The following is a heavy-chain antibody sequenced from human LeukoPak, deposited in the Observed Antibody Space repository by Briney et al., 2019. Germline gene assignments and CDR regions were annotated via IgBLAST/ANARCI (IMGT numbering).Heavy chain of an antibody. CDR1: GFSFSSYE. CDR2: ISSSGSTI. CDR3: ARGDRYCSGGSCYSGDAFDI. D-gene: IGHD2-15*01. J-gene: IGHJ3*02. Sequence: GGSLRLSCVASGFSFSSYEMNWVRQAPGKGLEWVSSISSSGSTIYYADSVKGRFTISRDNAKNSLYLQMNSLRAEDTAVYYCARGDRYCSGGSCYSGDAFDIWGQGTTVTVSS. V-gene: IGHV3-48*03.